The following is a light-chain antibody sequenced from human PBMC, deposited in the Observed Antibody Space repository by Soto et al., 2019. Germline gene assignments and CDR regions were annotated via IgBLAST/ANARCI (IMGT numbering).Light chain of an antibody. CDR2: ANN. J-gene: IGLJ2*01. V-gene: IGLV1-51*01. Sequence: QSVLTQPPSVYAAPGQTVTISCSGTYSNIGNNFVSWYQHLSGAAPKLLIYANNKRPSGIPERFSGSKPGTSATLDIIGLQTGDEADYYCATWDYSLTAVVFGGGTKVTVL. CDR3: ATWDYSLTAVV. CDR1: YSNIGNNF.